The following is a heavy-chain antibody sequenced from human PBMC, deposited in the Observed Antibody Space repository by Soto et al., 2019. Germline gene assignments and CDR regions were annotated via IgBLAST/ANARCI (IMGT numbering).Heavy chain of an antibody. D-gene: IGHD1-1*01. CDR1: GYGFTTYG. J-gene: IGHJ4*02. Sequence: QVHLVQSGAEVKKPGASVKVSCKGSGYGFTTYGITWVRQAPGQGLEWMAWISAHNGNTNYAQKLQGRVTVTRDTSPSTAYMELMSLRSDDTAVYYCARGRYGDYWGQGALVNVSS. CDR2: ISAHNGNT. CDR3: ARGRYGDY. V-gene: IGHV1-18*01.